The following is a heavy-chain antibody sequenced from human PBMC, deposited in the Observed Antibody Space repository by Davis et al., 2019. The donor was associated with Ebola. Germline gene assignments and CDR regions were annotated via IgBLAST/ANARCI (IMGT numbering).Heavy chain of an antibody. D-gene: IGHD2-2*02. J-gene: IGHJ6*02. V-gene: IGHV3-21*01. Sequence: PGGSLRLSCAASGFTFSSYSMNWVRQAPGKGLEWVSSISSSSSYIYYADSVKGRFTISRDNAKNSLYLQMNSLRAEDTAVYYCGRYQLLYGYYYYGMDVWGQGTTVTVSS. CDR3: GRYQLLYGYYYYGMDV. CDR1: GFTFSSYS. CDR2: ISSSSSYI.